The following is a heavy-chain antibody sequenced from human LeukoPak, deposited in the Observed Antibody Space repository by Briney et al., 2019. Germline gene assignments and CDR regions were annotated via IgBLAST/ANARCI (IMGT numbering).Heavy chain of an antibody. D-gene: IGHD6-19*01. J-gene: IGHJ6*02. CDR1: GFTFSSYA. CDR2: ISYDGSNK. Sequence: PGGSLRLSCAASGFTFSSYAMHWVRQAPGKGLEWVAVISYDGSNKYYADSVKGRFTISRDNSKNTLYLQMNSLRAEDTAVYYCAREGRSSGWYAPPVYYYGMDVWGQGTTVTVSS. CDR3: AREGRSSGWYAPPVYYYGMDV. V-gene: IGHV3-30-3*01.